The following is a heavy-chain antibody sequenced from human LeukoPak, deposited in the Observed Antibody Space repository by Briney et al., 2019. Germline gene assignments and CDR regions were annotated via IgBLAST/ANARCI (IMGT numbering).Heavy chain of an antibody. CDR3: ARGRVSSSTWYSTYYYYFHMDV. D-gene: IGHD4-11*01. V-gene: IGHV4-38-2*02. CDR2: IYHSGST. Sequence: SETLSLTCTVSGYSISSGYYWGWIRQPPGKGLEWIGSIYHSGSTYYNPSLKSRVTISVDTSKNQFSLKLSPVTAADTAVYFCARGRVSSSTWYSTYYYYFHMDVWGKGTTVTVSS. CDR1: GYSISSGYY. J-gene: IGHJ6*03.